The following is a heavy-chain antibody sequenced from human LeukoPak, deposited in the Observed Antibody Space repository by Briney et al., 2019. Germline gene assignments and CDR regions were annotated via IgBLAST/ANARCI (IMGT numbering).Heavy chain of an antibody. CDR1: GGSISSGSYY. V-gene: IGHV4-31*03. Sequence: PSETLSLTCTVSGGSISSGSYYWGWIRQPPGKGLEWIGYIYYSGSTYYNPSLKSRVTISVDTSKNQFSLKLSSVTAADTAVYYCARGIGCSSTSCYTARYYYYYYMDVWGKGTTVTVSS. CDR2: IYYSGST. J-gene: IGHJ6*03. D-gene: IGHD2-2*02. CDR3: ARGIGCSSTSCYTARYYYYYYMDV.